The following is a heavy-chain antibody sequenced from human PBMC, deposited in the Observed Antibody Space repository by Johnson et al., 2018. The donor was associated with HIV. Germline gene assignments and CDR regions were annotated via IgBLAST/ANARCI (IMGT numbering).Heavy chain of an antibody. Sequence: VQLVESGGGLVQPGVSLRLSCAASGFTVSSYWMHWVRQAPGTGLESVSVVYSGGTTHYADSVKCRSTISRDNSKNTLYLQMNSLRAEDTAVYYCAKETPSSGGTFDIWGQGTMVTVSS. D-gene: IGHD6-25*01. CDR1: GFTVSSYW. CDR2: VYSGGTT. J-gene: IGHJ3*02. CDR3: AKETPSSGGTFDI. V-gene: IGHV3-66*02.